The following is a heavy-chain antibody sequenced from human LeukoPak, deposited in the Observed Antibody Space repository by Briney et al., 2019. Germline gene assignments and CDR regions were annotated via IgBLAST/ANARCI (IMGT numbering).Heavy chain of an antibody. Sequence: SETLSLTCTVSGGSISGYHWSWIRQPPGKGLEWIGYIYYSGSTNYNPSLKSRVTISVDTSKNQFSLKLSSVTAADTAVYYCARSYYYYGMDVWGQGTTVTVSS. V-gene: IGHV4-59*08. J-gene: IGHJ6*02. CDR2: IYYSGST. CDR3: ARSYYYYGMDV. CDR1: GGSISGYH.